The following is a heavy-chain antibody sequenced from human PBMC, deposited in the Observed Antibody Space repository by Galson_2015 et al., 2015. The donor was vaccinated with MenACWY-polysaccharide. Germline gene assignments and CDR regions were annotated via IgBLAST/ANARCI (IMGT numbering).Heavy chain of an antibody. CDR3: ARSGRMDV. D-gene: IGHD1-26*01. V-gene: IGHV3-7*01. J-gene: IGHJ6*02. CDR2: IKKEGTER. Sequence: SLRLSCAASGFIFSGYWLTWVRQAPGTGLEWVANIKKEGTERYYTGSVEGRFTISRDNAKNSLDLQMDRLRAEVTATYYCARSGRMDVWGQGTTDAVSS. CDR1: GFIFSGYW.